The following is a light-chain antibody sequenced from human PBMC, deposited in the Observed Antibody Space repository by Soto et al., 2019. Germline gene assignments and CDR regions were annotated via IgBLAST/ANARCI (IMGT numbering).Light chain of an antibody. CDR2: GAS. J-gene: IGKJ1*01. Sequence: EIVMTQSPATLSVSPGERATLSCRASQSVSSNLAWYQQKPGQAPRLLIYGASTRATGIPARFSGSGSGTEFTLTISSLQSEDFAVYSCQQYNNWPQFGQGTKVDI. CDR1: QSVSSN. V-gene: IGKV3-15*01. CDR3: QQYNNWPQ.